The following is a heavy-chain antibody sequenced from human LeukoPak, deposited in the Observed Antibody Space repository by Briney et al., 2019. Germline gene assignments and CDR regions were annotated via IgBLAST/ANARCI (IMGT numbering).Heavy chain of an antibody. CDR3: ARDPRYCSGGSCYRPLDY. V-gene: IGHV1-2*02. CDR2: INPNSGGT. Sequence: GASVKVSCKASGYTFTGYYMHWVRQAPGQGLEWMGWINPNSGGTNYAQKFQGRVTMTRDTSISTAYMELSRLRSDDTAVYYCARDPRYCSGGSCYRPLDYWGQGTLVTVSS. D-gene: IGHD2-15*01. CDR1: GYTFTGYY. J-gene: IGHJ4*02.